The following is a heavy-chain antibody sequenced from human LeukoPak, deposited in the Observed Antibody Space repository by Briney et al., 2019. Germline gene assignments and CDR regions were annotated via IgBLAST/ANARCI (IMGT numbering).Heavy chain of an antibody. CDR3: AKDQPRAYFDS. V-gene: IGHV3-30*02. Sequence: GGSLRLSCAASGFTFSSHGMHWVRQAPGKGLEWVAFVRSDGTTKYYTDSVKGRFTISRDNSKNTMYLQMDSLRAEDTAVYYCAKDQPRAYFDSWGQGTLVTVSS. CDR2: VRSDGTTK. J-gene: IGHJ4*02. D-gene: IGHD2-2*01. CDR1: GFTFSSHG.